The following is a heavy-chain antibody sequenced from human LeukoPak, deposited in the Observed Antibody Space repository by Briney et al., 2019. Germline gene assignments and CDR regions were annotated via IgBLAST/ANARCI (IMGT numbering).Heavy chain of an antibody. CDR3: GRSPPGTESEY. Sequence: SETLSLTCAAYGGSFSGYYWSWIRQPPGKGLEWIGEINHSGSTNYNPSLKSRVTISVDTSKNQFSLKLSSVAAADTAVYYCGRSPPGTESEYWGQGTLVTVSS. V-gene: IGHV4-34*01. CDR1: GGSFSGYY. J-gene: IGHJ4*02. CDR2: INHSGST. D-gene: IGHD2/OR15-2a*01.